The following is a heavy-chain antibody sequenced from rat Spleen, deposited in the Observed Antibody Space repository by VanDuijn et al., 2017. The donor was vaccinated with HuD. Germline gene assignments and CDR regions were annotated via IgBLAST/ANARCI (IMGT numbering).Heavy chain of an antibody. Sequence: QVQLKESGPGLVQPSQTLSLTCTVSGFSLTSYNVHWVRQPTGKGLEWMGMIWTGGSTDYNSALKSRLSITRDTSKSQGFLKMKSLQIENNGTYYRVRAELRRPYFMGGWGQGASVTVSS. CDR2: IWTGGST. CDR3: VRAELRRPYFMGG. CDR1: GFSLTSYN. D-gene: IGHD1-11*01. V-gene: IGHV2-30*01. J-gene: IGHJ4*01.